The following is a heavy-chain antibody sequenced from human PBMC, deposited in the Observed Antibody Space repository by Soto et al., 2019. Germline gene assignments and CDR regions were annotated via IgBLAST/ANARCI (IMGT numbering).Heavy chain of an antibody. D-gene: IGHD3-10*01. CDR2: ISSSGSTA. CDR1: GFTFSRFE. V-gene: IGHV3-48*03. CDR3: TRAAWFPYLSFY. J-gene: IGHJ4*02. Sequence: VGSLRLSCAASGFTFSRFELHWVRQAPGKGLEWISYISSSGSTAYYASSVEGRFTISRDNANNSVYLQMDSLRAEDTALYYCTRAAWFPYLSFYWGQGALVTVPS.